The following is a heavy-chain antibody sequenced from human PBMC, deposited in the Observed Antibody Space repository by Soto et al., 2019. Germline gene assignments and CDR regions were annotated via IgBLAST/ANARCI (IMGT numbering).Heavy chain of an antibody. CDR2: ISGSGGST. V-gene: IGHV3-23*01. Sequence: EVQLLESGGGLVQPGGSLRLSCAASGFTFSSYAMSWVRQAPGKGLEWVSAISGSGGSTYYADSVKGRFTISRDNSKNTLYLQMNSLRAEDTAVYYCAKDPGYDILTGYYNDRVYWGQGTLVTVSS. J-gene: IGHJ4*02. CDR3: AKDPGYDILTGYYNDRVY. CDR1: GFTFSSYA. D-gene: IGHD3-9*01.